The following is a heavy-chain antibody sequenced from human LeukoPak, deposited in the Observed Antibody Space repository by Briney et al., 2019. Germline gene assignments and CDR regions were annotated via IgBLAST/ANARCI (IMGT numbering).Heavy chain of an antibody. Sequence: ASVKVSCKASGYTFTGYYMHWVRQAPGRGLEWMGWINPNSGGTNYAQKFQGRVTMTRDTSISTAYMELSRLRSDDTAVYYCARDLGDYVWGSYRYYFDYWGQGTLVTVSS. CDR2: INPNSGGT. CDR3: ARDLGDYVWGSYRYYFDY. D-gene: IGHD3-16*02. V-gene: IGHV1-2*02. CDR1: GYTFTGYY. J-gene: IGHJ4*02.